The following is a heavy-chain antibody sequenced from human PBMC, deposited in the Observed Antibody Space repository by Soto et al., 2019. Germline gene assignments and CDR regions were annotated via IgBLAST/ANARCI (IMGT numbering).Heavy chain of an antibody. CDR2: ISAYNGNT. CDR1: GYTFTSYG. V-gene: IGHV1-18*04. J-gene: IGHJ6*02. Sequence: ASVKVSCKASGYTFTSYGISWVRQAPGQGLEWMGWISAYNGNTNYAQKLQGRVTMTTDTSTSTAYMELRSLRSDDTAVYYCARGGAVADYYYYGMDVWGQGTTVTVSS. D-gene: IGHD6-19*01. CDR3: ARGGAVADYYYYGMDV.